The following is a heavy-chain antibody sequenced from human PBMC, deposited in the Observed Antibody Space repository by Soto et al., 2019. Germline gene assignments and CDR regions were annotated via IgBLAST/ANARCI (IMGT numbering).Heavy chain of an antibody. V-gene: IGHV4-34*01. CDR1: GGSLSDYF. D-gene: IGHD2-21*01. CDR2: INHLGSI. CDR3: ARGGISHWAYFYYMDV. J-gene: IGHJ6*03. Sequence: SETLSLTCVVSGGSLSDYFWSWIRQPPGMALEWIGEINHLGSINYNPSLKGRVTMSADTSKNQFSLTLNSVTAADTATYYCARGGISHWAYFYYMDVWDRGTTVTVSS.